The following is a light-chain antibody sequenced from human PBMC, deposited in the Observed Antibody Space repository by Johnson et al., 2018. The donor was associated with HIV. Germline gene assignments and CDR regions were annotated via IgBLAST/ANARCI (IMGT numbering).Light chain of an antibody. CDR2: ENN. Sequence: QAVLTQPPSVSAAPGQKVTISCSGSSSNIGNNYVSWYQQLPGTAPKLLIYENNKRPSGIPDRFSGSKSGTSATLGITGLQTGDEADYYCGTWYSSLSSAFYVFGTGTKVTVL. CDR3: GTWYSSLSSAFYV. V-gene: IGLV1-51*02. J-gene: IGLJ1*01. CDR1: SSNIGNNY.